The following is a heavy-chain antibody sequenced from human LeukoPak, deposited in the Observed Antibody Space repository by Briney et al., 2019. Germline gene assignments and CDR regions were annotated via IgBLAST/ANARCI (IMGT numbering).Heavy chain of an antibody. CDR3: ARVPFNYYDSSGVDY. V-gene: IGHV4-4*02. Sequence: SGTLSLTCAVSGGSISSSNWWSWVRQPPGKGLEWIGEIYHSGSTNYNPSLKSRVTISVDKSKNQFSLKLSSVTAADTAVYYCARVPFNYYDSSGVDYWGQGTLVTVSS. D-gene: IGHD3-22*01. CDR2: IYHSGST. CDR1: GGSISSSNW. J-gene: IGHJ4*02.